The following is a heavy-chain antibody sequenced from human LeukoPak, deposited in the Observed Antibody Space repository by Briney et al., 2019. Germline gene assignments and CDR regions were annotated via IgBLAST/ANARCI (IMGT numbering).Heavy chain of an antibody. J-gene: IGHJ4*02. V-gene: IGHV3-7*01. D-gene: IGHD3-10*01. Sequence: GGSLRLSCAASGFTFSSYWMSWVRQAPGKGLEWVANIKQDGSEKYYVDSVKGRFTISRDNAKNPLYLQMNSLRAEDTAVYYCARDLSHYYGSGSYPGDYWGQGTLVTVSS. CDR1: GFTFSSYW. CDR2: IKQDGSEK. CDR3: ARDLSHYYGSGSYPGDY.